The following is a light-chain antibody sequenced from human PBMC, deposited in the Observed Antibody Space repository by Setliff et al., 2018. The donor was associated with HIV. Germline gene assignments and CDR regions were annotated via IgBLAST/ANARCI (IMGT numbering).Light chain of an antibody. CDR2: SNN. Sequence: GQRVTISCSGSSSNIGSNTVNWYQHLPGTTPKLLIYSNNQRPSGVPDRFSGSKSGTSASLAISGLQSEDEADYYCAAWDDSLNGLYVFGSGTKVTVL. CDR1: SSNIGSNT. V-gene: IGLV1-44*01. J-gene: IGLJ1*01. CDR3: AAWDDSLNGLYV.